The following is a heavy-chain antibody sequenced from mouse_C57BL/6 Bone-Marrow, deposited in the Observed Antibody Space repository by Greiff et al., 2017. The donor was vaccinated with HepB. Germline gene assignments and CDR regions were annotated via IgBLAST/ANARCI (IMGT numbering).Heavy chain of an antibody. Sequence: EVQRVESGGGLVQPGGSLSLSCAASGFTFTDYYMSWVRQPPGKALEWLGFIRNKANGYTTEYSASVKGRFTISRDNSQSILYLQLNALRAEDSATYYCARRTVGADWYFDVWGTGTTVTVSS. D-gene: IGHD1-1*01. V-gene: IGHV7-3*01. CDR1: GFTFTDYY. CDR3: ARRTVGADWYFDV. J-gene: IGHJ1*03. CDR2: IRNKANGYTT.